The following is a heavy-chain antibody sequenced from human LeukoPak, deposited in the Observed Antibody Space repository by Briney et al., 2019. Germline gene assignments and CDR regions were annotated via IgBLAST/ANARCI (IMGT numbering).Heavy chain of an antibody. Sequence: SETLSLTCTVSGGSISSGDYYWSWIRQPPGKGLEWIGYIYYSGSTYYNPSLKSRVTISVDTSKNQFSLKLSSVTAADTAVYYCARHYYGDYFFDIWGQGTMVTVSS. CDR1: GGSISSGDYY. CDR2: IYYSGST. J-gene: IGHJ3*02. D-gene: IGHD4-17*01. V-gene: IGHV4-30-4*01. CDR3: ARHYYGDYFFDI.